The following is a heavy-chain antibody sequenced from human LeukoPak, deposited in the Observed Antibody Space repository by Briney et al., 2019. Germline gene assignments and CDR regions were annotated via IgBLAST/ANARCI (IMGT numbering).Heavy chain of an antibody. V-gene: IGHV4-59*12. D-gene: IGHD3-3*01. Sequence: SETLSLTCTVSGGSISSYYWSWIRQPPGKGLEWIGYIYYSGSTNYNPSLKSRVTISVDTYKNQFSLKLSSVTAADTAVYYCARDRPYYDFWSGYSAFDIWGQGTMVTVSS. J-gene: IGHJ3*02. CDR1: GGSISSYY. CDR3: ARDRPYYDFWSGYSAFDI. CDR2: IYYSGST.